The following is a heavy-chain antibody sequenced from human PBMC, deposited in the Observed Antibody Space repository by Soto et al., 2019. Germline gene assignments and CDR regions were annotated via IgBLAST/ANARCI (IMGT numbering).Heavy chain of an antibody. D-gene: IGHD6-6*01. CDR2: IYYSGST. CDR1: GGSISSYY. CDR3: ARDVGAARGGNYYYGRDV. Sequence: PSETLSLTCTVSGGSISSYYWSWIRQPPGKGLEWIGYIYYSGSTNYNPSLKSRVTISVDTSKNQFSLKLSSVTAADTAVYYCARDVGAARGGNYYYGRDVWGQGTTVTAP. V-gene: IGHV4-59*01. J-gene: IGHJ6*02.